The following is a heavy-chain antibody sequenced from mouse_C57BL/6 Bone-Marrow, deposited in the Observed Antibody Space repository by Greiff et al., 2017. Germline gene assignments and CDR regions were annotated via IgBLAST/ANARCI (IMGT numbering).Heavy chain of an antibody. J-gene: IGHJ4*01. V-gene: IGHV5-17*01. CDR2: ISSGSSTI. Sequence: EVKLMESGGGLVKPGGSLKLSCAASGYSFSDYGMHWVRQAPEKGLEWVAYISSGSSTIYYADTVKGRCTISRDNAKNTRFLQMTSLRSEDTAMYYCASAYAMDYWGQGTSVTVSS. CDR1: GYSFSDYG. CDR3: ASAYAMDY.